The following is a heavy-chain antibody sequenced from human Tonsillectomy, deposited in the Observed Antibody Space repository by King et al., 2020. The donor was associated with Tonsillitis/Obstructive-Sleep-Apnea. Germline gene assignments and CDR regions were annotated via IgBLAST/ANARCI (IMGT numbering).Heavy chain of an antibody. CDR1: GYTFTKYG. Sequence: QLVQSGAEVKKPGASVRVSCKASGYTFTKYGISWVRQAPGQGLEWLGWISPYNGNTNYAQKVQDRDFLTTDTSTSTAYMELRGLRSDDRAVYYCARDQTRDDFWCGRLEENWCDPWRQGTLVTVSS. V-gene: IGHV1-18*01. CDR3: ARDQTRDDFWCGRLEENWCDP. D-gene: IGHD3-3*01. CDR2: ISPYNGNT. J-gene: IGHJ5*02.